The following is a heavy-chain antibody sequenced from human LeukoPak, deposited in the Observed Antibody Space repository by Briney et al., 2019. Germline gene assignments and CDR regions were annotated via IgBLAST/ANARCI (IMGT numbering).Heavy chain of an antibody. CDR1: GFTFSSYG. V-gene: IGHV3-23*01. Sequence: PGGSLRLSCAASGFTFSSYGMHWVRQAPGKVLEWVSAISGSGGSTYYADSVKGRFTISRDNSKNTLYLQMNSLRAEDTAVYYCAKGPIAAAGGDYFDYWGQGTLVTVSS. J-gene: IGHJ4*02. CDR3: AKGPIAAAGGDYFDY. D-gene: IGHD6-13*01. CDR2: ISGSGGST.